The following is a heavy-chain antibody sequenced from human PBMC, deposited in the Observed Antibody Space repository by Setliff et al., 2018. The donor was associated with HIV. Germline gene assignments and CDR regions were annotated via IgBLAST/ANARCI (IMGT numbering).Heavy chain of an antibody. CDR2: INPSGST. CDR3: ARGKQWLVRGLDY. D-gene: IGHD6-19*01. V-gene: IGHV4-4*02. Sequence: PSETLSLTCAVSGDSISSHDWWNWIRQPPGKGLEWIGEINPSGSTNYNPSLKSRVTISLDTSKNQFSLKLSSLIAADTAVYYCARGKQWLVRGLDYWGQGTLVTVSS. CDR1: GDSISSHDW. J-gene: IGHJ4*02.